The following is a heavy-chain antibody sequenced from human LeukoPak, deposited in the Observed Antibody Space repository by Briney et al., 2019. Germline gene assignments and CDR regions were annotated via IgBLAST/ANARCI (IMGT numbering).Heavy chain of an antibody. V-gene: IGHV3-23*01. Sequence: GGSLRLSCVASGLTLSTFWMSWVRQAPGKGLEWISAISGSGGSTYYADSVKGQFTISRDNSKNTLYLQMNSLRADDTAVYYCAKGVSAYDVWGQGTLVTVSS. CDR3: AKGVSAYDV. CDR2: ISGSGGST. D-gene: IGHD5-12*01. CDR1: GLTLSTFW. J-gene: IGHJ4*02.